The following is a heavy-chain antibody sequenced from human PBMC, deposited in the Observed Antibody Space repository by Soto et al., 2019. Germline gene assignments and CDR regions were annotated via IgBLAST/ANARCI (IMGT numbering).Heavy chain of an antibody. J-gene: IGHJ6*03. CDR3: ARGYGDYAQSNPDYYYYYYYMDV. CDR1: GYTFTGYY. V-gene: IGHV1-2*04. CDR2: INPNSGGT. Sequence: QVQLVQSGAEVKKPGASVKVSCKASGYTFTGYYMHWVRQAPGQGLEWMGWINPNSGGTNYAQKFQGWVTMTRDTSISTAYMELSRLRSDDTAVYYCARGYGDYAQSNPDYYYYYYYMDVWGKGTTVTVSS. D-gene: IGHD4-17*01.